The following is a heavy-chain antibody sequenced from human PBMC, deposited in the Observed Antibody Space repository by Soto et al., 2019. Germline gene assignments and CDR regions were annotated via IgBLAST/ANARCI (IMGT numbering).Heavy chain of an antibody. Sequence: GASVKVSCKASGYTFTSYGISWVRQAPGQGLEWMGWISAYNGNTNYAQKFQGRVTITRDTSASTAYMELSSLRSEDTAVYYCARSQPPFRGVISDGMDVWGQGTTVTVSS. CDR3: ARSQPPFRGVISDGMDV. CDR1: GYTFTSYG. J-gene: IGHJ6*02. D-gene: IGHD3-10*01. V-gene: IGHV1-18*01. CDR2: ISAYNGNT.